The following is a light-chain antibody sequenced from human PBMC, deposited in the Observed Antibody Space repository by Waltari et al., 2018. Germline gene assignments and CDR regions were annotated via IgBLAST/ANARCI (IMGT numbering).Light chain of an antibody. CDR1: QVISNF. V-gene: IGKV1-16*02. CDR2: SAS. Sequence: DIQMTQSPSSLSASVGDRVTITCRASQVISNFLAWFQQKPGEAPKSLIYSASTLQSGVPSKFGGSGSGTDFTLTISSLQPEDFATYYCQQYNSYPITFGQGTRLEIK. J-gene: IGKJ5*01. CDR3: QQYNSYPIT.